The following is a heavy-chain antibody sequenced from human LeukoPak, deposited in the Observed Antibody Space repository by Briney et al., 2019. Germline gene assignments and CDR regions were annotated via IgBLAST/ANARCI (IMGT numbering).Heavy chain of an antibody. Sequence: ASVKVSCKASGYTFTNYGISWVRQAPGQGLEWMGWSGPYNGNTNYAQKFQDRITMTTDTSTSTAYMELRSLRSDDTAVYYCASYYDSSGYGAFDYWGQGTLVTVSS. CDR3: ASYYDSSGYGAFDY. J-gene: IGHJ4*02. D-gene: IGHD3-22*01. CDR1: GYTFTNYG. V-gene: IGHV1-18*01. CDR2: SGPYNGNT.